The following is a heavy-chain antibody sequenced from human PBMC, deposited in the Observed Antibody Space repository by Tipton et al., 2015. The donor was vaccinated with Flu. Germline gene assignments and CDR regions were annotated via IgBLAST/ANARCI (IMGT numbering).Heavy chain of an antibody. D-gene: IGHD3-10*01. V-gene: IGHV4-59*01. Sequence: TLSLTCSVSGDSMRSYYWSWIRQPPGKGLEWIGTIYYNGSTDYNPSLSSRLTISVDMSKNQFSLKLTSVTAADTAVYYCARDQTYYYGSSDAFDIWGQGTMVTGSS. J-gene: IGHJ3*02. CDR1: GDSMRSYY. CDR3: ARDQTYYYGSSDAFDI. CDR2: IYYNGST.